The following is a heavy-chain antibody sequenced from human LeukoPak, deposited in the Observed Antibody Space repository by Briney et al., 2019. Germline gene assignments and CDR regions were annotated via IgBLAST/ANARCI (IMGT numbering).Heavy chain of an antibody. J-gene: IGHJ3*02. CDR1: GFTFSSYE. D-gene: IGHD3-3*01. V-gene: IGHV3-48*03. CDR3: ARSGTPLITIFGVVQPPTFDI. CDR2: ISSSGSTI. Sequence: GGSLRLSCAASGFTFSSYEMNWVRQAPGKGLEWVSYISSSGSTIYYADSVKGRFTISRDNAKNSLYLQMNSLRAEDTAVYYCARSGTPLITIFGVVQPPTFDIWGQGTMVTVSS.